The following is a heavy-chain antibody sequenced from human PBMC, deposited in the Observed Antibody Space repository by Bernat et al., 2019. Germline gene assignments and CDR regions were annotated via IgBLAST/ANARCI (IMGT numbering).Heavy chain of an antibody. D-gene: IGHD3-22*01. CDR1: GGSISSSSYY. Sequence: QLQLQESGPGLVKPSVTLSLTCTVSGGSISSSSYYWVWIRQPPGKGLEWIGSIYYSGSTYYNPSPKSRVTISVDTSKTQCSLKLRYVTAADPAVYYCARQSKIVVVTYYDYGIDVWGQGTTVTVSS. CDR2: IYYSGST. CDR3: ARQSKIVVVTYYDYGIDV. J-gene: IGHJ6*02. V-gene: IGHV4-39*01.